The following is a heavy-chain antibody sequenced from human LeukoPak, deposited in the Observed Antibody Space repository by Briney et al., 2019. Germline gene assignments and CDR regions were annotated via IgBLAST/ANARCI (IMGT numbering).Heavy chain of an antibody. Sequence: GGSLRLSCAASASTFSNDAIHWVRQAPGKGLEWVAVVSYDETNKYYADSVKGRFTISRDNSKNTLYLQMNSLRAEDTAVYYCARMDSSGWDYYYYYGMDVWGQGTTVTVSS. CDR1: ASTFSNDA. D-gene: IGHD6-19*01. V-gene: IGHV3-30-3*01. CDR3: ARMDSSGWDYYYYYGMDV. CDR2: VSYDETNK. J-gene: IGHJ6*02.